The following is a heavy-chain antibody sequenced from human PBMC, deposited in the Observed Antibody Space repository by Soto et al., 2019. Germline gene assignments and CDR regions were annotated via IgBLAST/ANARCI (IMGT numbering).Heavy chain of an antibody. CDR1: GFTFSSYA. V-gene: IGHV3-23*01. J-gene: IGHJ4*02. CDR2: ISGSGGST. Sequence: PGGSLRLSCAASGFTFSSYAMSWVRQAPGKGLEWVSAISGSGGSTYYADSVKGRFTISRDNSKNTLYLQMNSLRAEDTAVYYCAKDSRFLEWLRVGYFDYWGQGTLVTVSS. D-gene: IGHD3-3*01. CDR3: AKDSRFLEWLRVGYFDY.